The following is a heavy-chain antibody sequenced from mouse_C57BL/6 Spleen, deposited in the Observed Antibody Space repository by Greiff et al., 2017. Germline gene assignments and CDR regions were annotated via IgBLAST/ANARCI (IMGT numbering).Heavy chain of an antibody. Sequence: VQLQQSGAELARPGASVKMSCKASGYTFTSYTMHWVKQRPGQGLEWIGYINPSSGYTKYNQKFKDKATLTADKSSSTAYMQLSSLTSEDSAVYYCARHDDYGGYFDYWGQGTTLTVSS. V-gene: IGHV1-4*01. CDR1: GYTFTSYT. D-gene: IGHD2-4*01. J-gene: IGHJ2*01. CDR3: ARHDDYGGYFDY. CDR2: INPSSGYT.